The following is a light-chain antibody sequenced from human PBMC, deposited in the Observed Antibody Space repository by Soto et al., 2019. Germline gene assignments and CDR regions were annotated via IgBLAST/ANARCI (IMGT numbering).Light chain of an antibody. J-gene: IGKJ1*01. Sequence: DIQMTQSPSSLCASVGDKVTITCRASQGISNDLGWYQQKPGKGPKRLIYAAFSLQSGVPSRFSGSGSGTEFTLTISSLQPEDFATYYCLQHNSYPRTFGQGTKVEIK. CDR1: QGISND. V-gene: IGKV1-17*01. CDR2: AAF. CDR3: LQHNSYPRT.